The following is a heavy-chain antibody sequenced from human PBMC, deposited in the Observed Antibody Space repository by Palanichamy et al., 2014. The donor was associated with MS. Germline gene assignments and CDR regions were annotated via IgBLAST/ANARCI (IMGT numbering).Heavy chain of an antibody. CDR2: IYTGGST. CDR1: GLSVSSDY. D-gene: IGHD1-1*01. CDR3: SRGQGND. V-gene: IGHV3-66*02. J-gene: IGHJ4*02. Sequence: EVQLVESGGGLVQPGGSLRLSCVVSGLSVSSDYXKWVRQAPGKGLQWVSVIYTGGSTYNVDSVKGRFTVSRDNSKNTVYLQMNSLRIEDTAVYYCSRGQGNDWGQGTLVTVSS.